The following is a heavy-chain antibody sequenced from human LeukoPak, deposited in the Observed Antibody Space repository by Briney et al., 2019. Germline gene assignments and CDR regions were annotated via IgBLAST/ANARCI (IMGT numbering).Heavy chain of an antibody. CDR2: INHSGST. CDR3: ARVSSMYYYDSSGYYTKSPVDY. V-gene: IGHV4-34*01. Sequence: SETLSLTCAVYGGSFSGYYWSWIRQPPGKGLEWIGEINHSGSTNYNPSLKSRVTISVDTSKNQFSLKLSSVTAADTAVYYCARVSSMYYYDSSGYYTKSPVDYWGQGTLVTVSS. CDR1: GGSFSGYY. J-gene: IGHJ4*02. D-gene: IGHD3-22*01.